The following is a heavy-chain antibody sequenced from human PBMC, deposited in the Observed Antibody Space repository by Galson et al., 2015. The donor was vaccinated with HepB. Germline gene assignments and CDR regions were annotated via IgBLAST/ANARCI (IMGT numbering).Heavy chain of an antibody. CDR2: LIPIFGIA. Sequence: SCKASGGTFSSSPLTWVRQAPGQGLEWMGRLIPIFGIANYAQKFQDRVTISADRSTSTAYMELSSLRSEDTAVYYCAREADGVDDAFDIWGQGTMVTVSS. CDR3: AREADGVDDAFDI. D-gene: IGHD2-15*01. V-gene: IGHV1-69*04. CDR1: GGTFSSSP. J-gene: IGHJ3*02.